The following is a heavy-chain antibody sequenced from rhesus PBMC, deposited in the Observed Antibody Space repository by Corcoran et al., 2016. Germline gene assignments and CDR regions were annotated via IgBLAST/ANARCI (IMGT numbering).Heavy chain of an antibody. CDR3: ASRIAAPFDY. V-gene: IGHV4-65*01. J-gene: IGHJ4*01. D-gene: IGHD6-31*01. Sequence: QVQLQESGPGLVKPSETLSLPCAVSGGSISSSNWWSWIRQPPGKGLEWIGYISGSRGSTYFNPSLKSLVTISTDTSNNQFSLKLSSVTAADTAVYYCASRIAAPFDYWGQGVLVTVSS. CDR2: ISGSRGST. CDR1: GGSISSSNW.